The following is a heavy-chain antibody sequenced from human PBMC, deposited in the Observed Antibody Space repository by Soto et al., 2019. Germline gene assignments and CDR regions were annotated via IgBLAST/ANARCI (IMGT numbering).Heavy chain of an antibody. V-gene: IGHV5-51*01. CDR2: IYPGDSDT. CDR1: GYSFTSYW. D-gene: IGHD2-2*01. Sequence: GESLNIPCKCSGYSFTSYWIGCVRQLSGKGLEWMGIIYPGDSDTRYSPSFQGQVTISADKSISTAYLQWSSLKASDTAMYYCARVPDRWGQGTLVTVSS. CDR3: ARVPDR. J-gene: IGHJ5*02.